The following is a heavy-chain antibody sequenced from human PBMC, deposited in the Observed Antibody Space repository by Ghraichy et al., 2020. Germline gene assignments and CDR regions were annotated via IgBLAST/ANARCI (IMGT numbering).Heavy chain of an antibody. Sequence: GGSLRLSCAASGFTVSSNYMSWVRQAPGKGLEWVSVIYSGGSTYYADSVKGRFTISRDNSKNTLYLQMNSLRAEDTAVYYCASNDYYDSSGYFHYWGQGTLVTVSS. CDR3: ASNDYYDSSGYFHY. D-gene: IGHD3-22*01. CDR2: IYSGGST. J-gene: IGHJ4*02. CDR1: GFTVSSNY. V-gene: IGHV3-53*01.